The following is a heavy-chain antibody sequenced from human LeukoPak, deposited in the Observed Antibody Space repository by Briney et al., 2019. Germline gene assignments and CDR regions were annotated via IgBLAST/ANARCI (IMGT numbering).Heavy chain of an antibody. CDR2: ISYDGTNK. D-gene: IGHD2-2*02. Sequence: PGRSLRLSCAASGFSFSSYGVHWARQPAGKGRGWVAAISYDGTNKYYADPVKDRFTISRHNSKDTLYLHMNSLRAEDTAVYYCAGDNLRYCSSTSCYTGPDCWGQGTLVTVSS. V-gene: IGHV3-30*19. CDR3: AGDNLRYCSSTSCYTGPDC. CDR1: GFSFSSYG. J-gene: IGHJ4*02.